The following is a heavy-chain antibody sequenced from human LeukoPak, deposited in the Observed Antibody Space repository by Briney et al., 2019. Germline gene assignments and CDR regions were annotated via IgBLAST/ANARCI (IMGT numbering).Heavy chain of an antibody. Sequence: GGSLRLSCAASGFTFSGSAMHWVRQASGKGLEWVGRIRSKANSYATAYAASVKGRFTISRDDSKNTAYLQMNSLKTEDTAVYYCTRTEYGRMRPGEPFDIWGQGTMVTVSS. CDR2: IRSKANSYAT. CDR1: GFTFSGSA. D-gene: IGHD3-10*01. J-gene: IGHJ3*02. CDR3: TRTEYGRMRPGEPFDI. V-gene: IGHV3-73*01.